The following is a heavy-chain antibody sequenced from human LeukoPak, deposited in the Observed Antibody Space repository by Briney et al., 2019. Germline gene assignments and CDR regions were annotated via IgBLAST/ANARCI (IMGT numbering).Heavy chain of an antibody. D-gene: IGHD3-22*01. V-gene: IGHV4-61*02. CDR3: AATYYYDSSGYRASYYFDY. CDR2: IYTSGST. J-gene: IGHJ4*02. CDR1: GGSISSGSYY. Sequence: SQTLSLTCTVSGGSISSGSYYWSWIRQPAGKGLEWIGRIYTSGSTNYNPSLKSRVTISVDTSKNQFSLKLSSVTAADTAVYHCAATYYYDSSGYRASYYFDYWGQGTLVTVSS.